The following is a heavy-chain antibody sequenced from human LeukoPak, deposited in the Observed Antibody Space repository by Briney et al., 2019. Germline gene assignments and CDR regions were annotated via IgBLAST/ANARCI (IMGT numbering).Heavy chain of an antibody. V-gene: IGHV3-7*03. CDR3: AKDRASKYQLLPSDY. Sequence: PGGSLRLSCAASGFTFSSYGMHWVRQAPGKGLEWVANIKQDGSEKYYVDSVKGRFTISRDNAKNSLYLQMNSLRAEDTAVYYCAKDRASKYQLLPSDYWGQGTLVTVSS. CDR2: IKQDGSEK. J-gene: IGHJ4*02. D-gene: IGHD2-2*01. CDR1: GFTFSSYG.